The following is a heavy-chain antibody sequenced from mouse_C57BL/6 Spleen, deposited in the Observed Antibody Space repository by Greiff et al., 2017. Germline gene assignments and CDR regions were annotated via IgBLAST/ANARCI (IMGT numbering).Heavy chain of an antibody. Sequence: DVKLQESGTVLARPGASVKMSCKTSGYTFTSYWMHWVKQRPGQGLEWIGAIYPGNSDTSYNQKFKGKAKLTAVTSASTAYMELSSLTNEDSADDYCTRGGNHRVVYAMDYWGQGTSVTVSS. V-gene: IGHV1-5*01. J-gene: IGHJ4*01. CDR1: GYTFTSYW. D-gene: IGHD1-3*01. CDR3: TRGGNHRVVYAMDY. CDR2: IYPGNSDT.